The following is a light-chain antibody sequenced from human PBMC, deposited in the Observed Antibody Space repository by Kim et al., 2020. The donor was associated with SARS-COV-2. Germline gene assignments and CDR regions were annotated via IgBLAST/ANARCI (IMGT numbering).Light chain of an antibody. CDR1: RNDIGSYKY. CDR2: DVS. J-gene: IGLJ7*01. V-gene: IGLV2-14*03. CDR3: TSYSTDTTLV. Sequence: QSALTQPASVSGSPGQSITISCSGTRNDIGSYKYVSWYQQHPGKVPQLVIYDVSSRPSGVSNRFSGSKSGYTASLTISGLHPEDEGDYFCTSYSTDTTLVFGGGTQLTVL.